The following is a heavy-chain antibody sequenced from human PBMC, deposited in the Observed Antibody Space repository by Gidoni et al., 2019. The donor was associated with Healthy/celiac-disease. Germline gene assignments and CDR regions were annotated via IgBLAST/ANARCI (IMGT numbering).Heavy chain of an antibody. Sequence: QVQLQQWGAGLLKPSETLSLTCAVYGGSFSGYYWSWIRQPPGKGLEWIGEINHSGSTNYNPSLKSRVTISVDTSKNQFSLKLSSVTAADTAVYYCARGVRYDYSNYVGTLLPWDYYYYYYGMDVWGQGTTVTVSS. V-gene: IGHV4-34*01. D-gene: IGHD4-4*01. CDR1: GGSFSGYY. CDR2: INHSGST. J-gene: IGHJ6*02. CDR3: ARGVRYDYSNYVGTLLPWDYYYYYYGMDV.